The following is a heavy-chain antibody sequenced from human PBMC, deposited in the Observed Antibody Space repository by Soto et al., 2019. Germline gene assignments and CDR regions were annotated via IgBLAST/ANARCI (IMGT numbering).Heavy chain of an antibody. CDR1: GYTFTSYG. D-gene: IGHD6-13*01. Sequence: QVQLVQSGAEVKKPGASVKVSCKASGYTFTSYGISWVRQAPGQGLEWMGWISAYNGNTKYAQKFQGRVTMTTDTSTSKAYMEVRSLRSDDTAVYYCARDAAAGLNDYWGQGTLVTVYS. J-gene: IGHJ4*02. V-gene: IGHV1-18*01. CDR2: ISAYNGNT. CDR3: ARDAAAGLNDY.